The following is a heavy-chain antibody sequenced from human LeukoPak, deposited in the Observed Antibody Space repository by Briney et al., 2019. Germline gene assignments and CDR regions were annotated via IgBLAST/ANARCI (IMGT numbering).Heavy chain of an antibody. CDR1: GGSITSYY. CDR3: ARGISGYYYG. J-gene: IGHJ4*02. CDR2: TYSSGST. D-gene: IGHD5-12*01. Sequence: SETLSLTCTVPGGSITSYYWSWLRQPAGKGLVWLGRTYSSGSTNYNPSLKSRVTISLDPSKNQVSLTLTYVPTANTAVYYCARGISGYYYGWGQGTLVTVSS. V-gene: IGHV4-4*07.